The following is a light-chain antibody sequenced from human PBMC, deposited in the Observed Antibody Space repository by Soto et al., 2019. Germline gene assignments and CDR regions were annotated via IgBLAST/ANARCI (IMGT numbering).Light chain of an antibody. J-gene: IGKJ5*01. CDR1: QGISRW. CDR3: HQANSFPLT. V-gene: IGKV1-12*01. Sequence: DVQMTQSPSFVSASVADRVTITCRASQGISRWLAWYQQRPGKAPELLIYGASSLQIGVPSRFSGSVSGIDFTLTISSLQPEDFATYYCHQANSFPLTFGQGTRLEIK. CDR2: GAS.